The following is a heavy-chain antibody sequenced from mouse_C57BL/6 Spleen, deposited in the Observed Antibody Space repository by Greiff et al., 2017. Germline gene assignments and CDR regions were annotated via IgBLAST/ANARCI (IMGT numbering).Heavy chain of an antibody. V-gene: IGHV1-82*01. Sequence: VQLVESGPELVKPGASVKISCKASGYAFSSSWMNWVKQRPGKGLEWIGRIYPGDGDTNYNGKFKGKATLTADKSSSTAYMQLSSLTSEDSAVYFCAPGGTAQASFAYWGQGTLVTVSA. CDR2: IYPGDGDT. D-gene: IGHD3-2*02. CDR3: APGGTAQASFAY. J-gene: IGHJ3*01. CDR1: GYAFSSSW.